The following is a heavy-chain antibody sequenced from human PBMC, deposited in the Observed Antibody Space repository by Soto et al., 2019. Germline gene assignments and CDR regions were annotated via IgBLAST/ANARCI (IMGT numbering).Heavy chain of an antibody. Sequence: PSETLSLTCTVSSDSISSYYWIWIRQSPGKGLEWIGYTDYSGNTNYNPSLKSRVTISVDTSKNQFSLKLSSVTAADTAVYYCARTGSEREPRYFDYWGQGTLVTVSS. V-gene: IGHV4-59*12. J-gene: IGHJ4*02. CDR1: SDSISSYY. CDR2: TDYSGNT. CDR3: ARTGSEREPRYFDY. D-gene: IGHD1-26*01.